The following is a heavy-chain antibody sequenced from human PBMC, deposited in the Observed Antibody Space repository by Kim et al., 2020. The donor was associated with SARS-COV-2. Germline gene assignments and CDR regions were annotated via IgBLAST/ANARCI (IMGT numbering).Heavy chain of an antibody. CDR2: IIPIFGTA. CDR3: AREGGLGGYRYFDY. J-gene: IGHJ4*02. V-gene: IGHV1-69*13. CDR1: GGTFSSYA. D-gene: IGHD5-12*01. Sequence: SVKVSCKASGGTFSSYAISWVRQAPGQGLEWMGGIIPIFGTANYAQKFQGRVTITADESTSTAYMELSSLRSEDTAVYYCAREGGLGGYRYFDYWGQGTLVTVSS.